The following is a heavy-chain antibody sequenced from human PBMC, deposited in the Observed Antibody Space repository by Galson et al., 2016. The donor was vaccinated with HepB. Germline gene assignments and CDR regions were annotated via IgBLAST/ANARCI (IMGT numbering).Heavy chain of an antibody. CDR2: ISPYNGNT. CDR3: ARYGSGSYLNY. Sequence: SVKVSCKASGYPFITYGITWVRQAPGEGLEWIGWISPYNGNTDHAQKFQGRVTMTTDSSTSTAYMELRSLRSDDTAVYYCARYGSGSYLNYWGQGTLVTVSS. D-gene: IGHD3-10*01. CDR1: GYPFITYG. V-gene: IGHV1-18*01. J-gene: IGHJ4*02.